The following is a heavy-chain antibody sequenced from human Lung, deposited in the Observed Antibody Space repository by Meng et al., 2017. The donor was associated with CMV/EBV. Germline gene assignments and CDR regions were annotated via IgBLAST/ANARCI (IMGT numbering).Heavy chain of an antibody. CDR1: GGTISSYY. J-gene: IGHJ5*02. Sequence: GQRQEAGPGLVKPSETLSLTCTVSGGTISSYYWGWIRQPPGKGLEWIGYIYYSGSTNYNPSLKSRVTISVDTSKNQFPLKLSSVTAADTAVYYCAREEGIGGFDPWGQGTLVTVSS. D-gene: IGHD3-10*01. V-gene: IGHV4-59*01. CDR3: AREEGIGGFDP. CDR2: IYYSGST.